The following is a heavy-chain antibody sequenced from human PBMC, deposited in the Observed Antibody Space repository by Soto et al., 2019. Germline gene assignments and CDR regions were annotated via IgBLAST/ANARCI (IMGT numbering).Heavy chain of an antibody. V-gene: IGHV3-30*18. CDR1: GFTFSSYG. CDR3: AKDYYGSGRLFDY. D-gene: IGHD3-10*01. Sequence: QVQLVESGGGVVQPGRSLRLSCAASGFTFSSYGMHWVRQAPGKGLEWVAVISYDGSNKYYADSVKGRFTISRDNSKNTLYLQMNSLRAEDTAVYYCAKDYYGSGRLFDYWGQGTLVTVSS. CDR2: ISYDGSNK. J-gene: IGHJ4*02.